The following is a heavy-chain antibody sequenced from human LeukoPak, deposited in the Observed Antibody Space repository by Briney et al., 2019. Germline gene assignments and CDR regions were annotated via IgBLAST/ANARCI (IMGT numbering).Heavy chain of an antibody. CDR3: ARDPEGHGYYFDY. CDR2: IHTSGST. V-gene: IGHV4-4*07. J-gene: IGHJ4*02. D-gene: IGHD3-3*01. Sequence: SETLSLTCTVSGGSTSNYFCTWLRQSAGKGLEWIGRIHTSGSTNYNPSLKSRVSMSVDTSKNQFSLKLSSVTAADTAVYYCARDPEGHGYYFDYWGQGTLVTVSS. CDR1: GGSTSNYF.